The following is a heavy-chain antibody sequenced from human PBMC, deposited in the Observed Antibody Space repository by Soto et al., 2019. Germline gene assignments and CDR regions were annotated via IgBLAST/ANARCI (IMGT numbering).Heavy chain of an antibody. J-gene: IGHJ4*02. D-gene: IGHD1-7*01. V-gene: IGHV3-23*01. CDR1: GFTFSLYT. CDR2: IYGYASKT. Sequence: GGSLRLSCAASGFTFSLYTMSWVRQAPGKGLEWVSGIYGYASKTFYADSVKGRFTISRDHSKNTLYLQMDNLRAEDTAVYYCARDGIGGTAFRGFCDYWGQGALVTVSS. CDR3: ARDGIGGTAFRGFCDY.